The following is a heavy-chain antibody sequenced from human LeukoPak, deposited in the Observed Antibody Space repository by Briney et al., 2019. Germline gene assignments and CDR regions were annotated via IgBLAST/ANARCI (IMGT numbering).Heavy chain of an antibody. J-gene: IGHJ4*02. D-gene: IGHD4-17*01. CDR2: INSDGSST. CDR1: GFTFNDYS. CDR3: ARPPSLYGDYAYYDY. Sequence: GGSLRLSCATSGFTFNDYSMHWVRQAPGKGLVWVSRINSDGSSTSYADSVKGRFTISRDNAKNTLYLQMNSLRAEDTAVYYCARPPSLYGDYAYYDYWGQGTLVTVSS. V-gene: IGHV3-74*01.